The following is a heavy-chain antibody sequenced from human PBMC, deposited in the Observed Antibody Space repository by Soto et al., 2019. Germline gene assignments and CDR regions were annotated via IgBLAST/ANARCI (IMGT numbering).Heavy chain of an antibody. CDR1: GYSFTSYW. D-gene: IGHD3-22*01. CDR3: ARPHTYYYDSSGYSTIDDAFDI. CDR2: IYPGDSDT. Sequence: GESLKISCKGSGYSFTSYWIGWLRQMPGKGLEWMGIIYPGDSDTRYSPSFQCQVTISADKSISTAYLQWSSLKASDTAMYYCARPHTYYYDSSGYSTIDDAFDIWGQGTMVTVSS. J-gene: IGHJ3*02. V-gene: IGHV5-51*01.